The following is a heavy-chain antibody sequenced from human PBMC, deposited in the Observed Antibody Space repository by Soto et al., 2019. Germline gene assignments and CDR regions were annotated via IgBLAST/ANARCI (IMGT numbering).Heavy chain of an antibody. CDR1: GGSISSSSYY. CDR3: ARSPRSYNWNLGAFDI. Sequence: SETLSLTCTVSGGSISSSSYYWGWIRQPPGKGLEWIGSIYYSGSTYYNPSLKSRVTISVDTSKNQFSLKLSSVTAADTAVYYCARSPRSYNWNLGAFDIWGQGTMVTVSS. D-gene: IGHD1-7*01. V-gene: IGHV4-39*01. CDR2: IYYSGST. J-gene: IGHJ3*02.